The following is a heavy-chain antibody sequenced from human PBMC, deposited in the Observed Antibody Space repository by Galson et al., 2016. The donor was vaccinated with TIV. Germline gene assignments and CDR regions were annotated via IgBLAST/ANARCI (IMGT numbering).Heavy chain of an antibody. J-gene: IGHJ5*02. D-gene: IGHD3-3*01. CDR2: ISSSSRTI. CDR1: GFSSGDYS. V-gene: IGHV3-48*02. CDR3: ARKYTNFGDNWFDP. Sequence: LRLSCAASGFSSGDYSFNWVRQAPGKGLEWLSYISSSSRTIYYGDSVRGRFTISRDNAKNSLFLQMNSLRDEDTAVYYCARKYTNFGDNWFDPWGQGTLVTVSS.